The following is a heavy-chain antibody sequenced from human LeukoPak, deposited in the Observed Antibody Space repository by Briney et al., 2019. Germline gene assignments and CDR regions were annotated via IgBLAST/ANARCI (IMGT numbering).Heavy chain of an antibody. CDR3: ARGGSTGRLVY. J-gene: IGHJ4*02. D-gene: IGHD2-8*02. CDR2: IYYSGST. CDR1: GGSISSYY. Sequence: SETLSLTCTVSGGSISSYYWSWLRQPPGKGLEWIGYIYYSGSTNYNPSLKSRVTISVDTSKNQFSLKLSSVTAADTAVYYCARGGSTGRLVYWGQGTLVTVSS. V-gene: IGHV4-59*01.